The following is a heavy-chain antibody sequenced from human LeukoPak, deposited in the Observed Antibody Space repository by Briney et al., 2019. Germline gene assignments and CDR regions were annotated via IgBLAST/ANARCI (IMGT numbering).Heavy chain of an antibody. J-gene: IGHJ6*04. CDR3: ARGSGSVVVPAAPTYYYGTDV. D-gene: IGHD2-2*01. CDR1: GGTFSSYA. Sequence: SVNVSCKASGGTFSSYAISWVRQAPGQGLEWMGGIIPIFGTANYAQKFQGRVTITADESTSTAYMERSSLRSEDTAVYHCARGSGSVVVPAAPTYYYGTDVWGKGTTVTVSS. CDR2: IIPIFGTA. V-gene: IGHV1-69*13.